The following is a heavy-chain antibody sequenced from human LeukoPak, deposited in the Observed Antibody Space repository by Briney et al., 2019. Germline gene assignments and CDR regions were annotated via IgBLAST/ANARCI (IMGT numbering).Heavy chain of an antibody. V-gene: IGHV1-46*01. CDR1: GYTFTSYY. CDR3: ARGSSGDYSVSGSAWFDP. J-gene: IGHJ5*02. CDR2: INPSGGST. Sequence: ASVKVSCKASGYTFTSYYMHWVRQAPGQGLEWMGIINPSGGSTSYAQKFQGRVTMTRNTSVSTAYMDLSSLRSEDTAVYYCARGSSGDYSVSGSAWFDPWGQGTLVTVSS. D-gene: IGHD3-10*01.